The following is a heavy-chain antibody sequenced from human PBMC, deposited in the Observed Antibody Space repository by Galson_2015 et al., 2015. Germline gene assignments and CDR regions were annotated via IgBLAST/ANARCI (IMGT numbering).Heavy chain of an antibody. D-gene: IGHD2-21*02. CDR2: IKSKTDGGTT. J-gene: IGHJ3*02. CDR1: GFTFSNAW. CDR3: TTDFDCGGDCYSDDAFDI. Sequence: SLRLSCAASGFTFSNAWMSWVRQAPGKGLEWVGRIKSKTDGGTTDYAAPVKGRFTISRDDSKNTLYLQMNSLKTEDTAVYYCTTDFDCGGDCYSDDAFDIWGQGTMVTVSS. V-gene: IGHV3-15*01.